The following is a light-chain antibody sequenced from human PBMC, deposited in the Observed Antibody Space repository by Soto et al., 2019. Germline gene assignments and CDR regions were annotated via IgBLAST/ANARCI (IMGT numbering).Light chain of an antibody. V-gene: IGLV1-44*01. CDR2: SNN. J-gene: IGLJ1*01. CDR3: AAWDDSLNGYV. Sequence: SVLTQPPSASGTPGQRVTISCSGSSSNIGSNTVNWYQQLPGTAPKLLIYSNNHRPSGVPDRFSGSKSGTSASLAISGLQSEDEADYYCAAWDDSLNGYVFGPGTKVTVL. CDR1: SSNIGSNT.